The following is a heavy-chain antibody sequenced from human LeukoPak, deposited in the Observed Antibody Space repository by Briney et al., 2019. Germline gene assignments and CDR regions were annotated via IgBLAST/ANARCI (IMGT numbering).Heavy chain of an antibody. Sequence: PGGSLRLSCAASGFTFSNYWMSWVRQAPGKGLEWVANIKQDGSAKYYVDSVKGRFTISRDHAKNSLYLQMNSLRAEDKAVYYCARVITMVRGAIDYWGQRTLLTVSS. J-gene: IGHJ4*02. D-gene: IGHD3-10*01. V-gene: IGHV3-7*04. CDR2: IKQDGSAK. CDR1: GFTFSNYW. CDR3: ARVITMVRGAIDY.